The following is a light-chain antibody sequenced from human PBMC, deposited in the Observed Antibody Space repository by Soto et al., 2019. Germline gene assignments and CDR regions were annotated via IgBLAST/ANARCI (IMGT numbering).Light chain of an antibody. CDR2: DVT. J-gene: IGLJ1*01. CDR1: SSDVGGYNY. Sequence: QSALTQPASVSGSPGQSITISCTGTSSDVGGYNYVSWYQHHPGKAPKLIIYDVTSRPSGVSIRFSGSKSDNTASLTISGPQPEDEADYHCSSYTTSNTRQIVFGTGTKVTVL. V-gene: IGLV2-14*03. CDR3: SSYTTSNTRQIV.